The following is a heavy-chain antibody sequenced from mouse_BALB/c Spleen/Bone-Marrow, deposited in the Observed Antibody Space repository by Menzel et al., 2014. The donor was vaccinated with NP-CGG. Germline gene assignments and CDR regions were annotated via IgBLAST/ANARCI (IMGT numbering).Heavy chain of an antibody. J-gene: IGHJ3*01. Sequence: VQVVESGPELVRPGVSVKISCKGSGYTFTDYAMRWVKQSHAKSLEWIGVISTYSGNTNYNQKFKGKATMTVDKSSSTAYMELARLTSEDSAIYYCARWYNWDAFAYWGQGTLVTVSA. CDR1: GYTFTDYA. CDR2: ISTYSGNT. CDR3: ARWYNWDAFAY. D-gene: IGHD4-1*01. V-gene: IGHV1-67*01.